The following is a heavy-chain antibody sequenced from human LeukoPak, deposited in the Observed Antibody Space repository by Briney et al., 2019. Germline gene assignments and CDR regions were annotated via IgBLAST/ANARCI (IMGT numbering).Heavy chain of an antibody. CDR2: IKQDGSEK. V-gene: IGHV3-7*03. Sequence: GGSLRLSCAASGFTFSSYWMSWVRQAPGKGLEWVANIKQDGSEKYYVDSVKGRFTISRDNAKNSLYLQMNSLRAEDTAVYYCARNFEADEIVVVPAAIYYYYGMDVWGKGTTVTVSS. CDR3: ARNFEADEIVVVPAAIYYYYGMDV. D-gene: IGHD2-2*01. CDR1: GFTFSSYW. J-gene: IGHJ6*04.